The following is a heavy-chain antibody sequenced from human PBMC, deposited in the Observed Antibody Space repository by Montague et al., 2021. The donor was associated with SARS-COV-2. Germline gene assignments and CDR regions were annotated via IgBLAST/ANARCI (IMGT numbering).Heavy chain of an antibody. J-gene: IGHJ6*02. CDR2: ISSESAYI. D-gene: IGHD2-15*01. CDR3: ARFESSKFYSSGMDD. V-gene: IGHV3-21*01. CDR1: GFTFSSIS. Sequence: SLRLSCAASGFTFSSISMNWVRQAPGKRLEWVSSISSESAYIVYAESVRGRFTISRDNAQNLLYLQMNSLRAEDTAVYYCARFESSKFYSSGMDDWGQGTPVTVSS.